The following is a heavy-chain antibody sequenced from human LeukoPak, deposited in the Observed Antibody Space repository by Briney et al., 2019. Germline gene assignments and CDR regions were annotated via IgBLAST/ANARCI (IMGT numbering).Heavy chain of an antibody. V-gene: IGHV1-69*13. CDR2: IIPIFGTA. CDR1: GGTFSSYA. J-gene: IGHJ5*02. Sequence: SVKVSCKASGGTFSSYAISWVRQAPGQGLEWMGGIIPIFGTANYAQKFQGRVTITADESTSTAYMELSSLRSEDTAVYYCARDEILWFGELSRLGGWFDPWGQGTLVTVSS. CDR3: ARDEILWFGELSRLGGWFDP. D-gene: IGHD3-10*01.